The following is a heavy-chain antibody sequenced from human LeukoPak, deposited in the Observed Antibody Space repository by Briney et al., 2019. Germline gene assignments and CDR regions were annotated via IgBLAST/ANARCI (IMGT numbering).Heavy chain of an antibody. Sequence: GGSLRLSCAASGFTVSSNYMSWVRQAPGKGLEWVSSISSSSSYIYYADSVKGRFTISRDNAKNSLYLQMNSLRAEDTAVYYCARERDSSGWQGNAFDIWGQGTMVTVSS. J-gene: IGHJ3*02. D-gene: IGHD6-19*01. CDR2: ISSSSSYI. CDR1: GFTVSSNY. V-gene: IGHV3-21*01. CDR3: ARERDSSGWQGNAFDI.